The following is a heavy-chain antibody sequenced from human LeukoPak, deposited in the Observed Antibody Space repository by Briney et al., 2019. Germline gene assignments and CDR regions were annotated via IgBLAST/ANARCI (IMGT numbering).Heavy chain of an antibody. V-gene: IGHV3-33*06. CDR2: IWYDGSNK. D-gene: IGHD5-18*01. J-gene: IGHJ4*02. CDR3: AKDSDTVTVVDY. CDR1: GFTFSSYG. Sequence: PGRSLRLSCAASGFTFSSYGMHWVRQAPGKGLEWVAVIWYDGSNKYYADSVKGRFTISRDNSKNTLYLQMNSLRVEDTAVYYCAKDSDTVTVVDYWGQGTLVTVSS.